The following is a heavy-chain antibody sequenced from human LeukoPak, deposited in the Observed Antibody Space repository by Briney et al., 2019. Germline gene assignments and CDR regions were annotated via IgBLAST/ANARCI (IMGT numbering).Heavy chain of an antibody. V-gene: IGHV1-18*01. CDR1: GYTFTSYG. CDR2: ISAYNGNT. D-gene: IGHD3-22*01. Sequence: ASVNVSCKASGYTFTSYGISWVRQAPGQGLKWMGWISAYNGNTNYAQKLQGRVTMTTDTSTSTAYMELRSLRSDDTAVYYCARAISNYYDSSGYSFDYWGQGTLVTVSS. CDR3: ARAISNYYDSSGYSFDY. J-gene: IGHJ4*02.